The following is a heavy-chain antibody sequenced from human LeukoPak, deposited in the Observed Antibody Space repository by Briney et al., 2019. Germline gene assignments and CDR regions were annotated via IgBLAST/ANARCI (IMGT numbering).Heavy chain of an antibody. Sequence: SETLSLTCTVSGGSSSSYYWSWIRQPPGKGLEWIGYIYYSGSTDYNPSLKSRVTISLDTSKNQFSLKLSSVTAADTAVYYCARAPNCGGDCYSDYWGQGTLVTVSS. CDR1: GGSSSSYY. CDR2: IYYSGST. D-gene: IGHD2-21*02. V-gene: IGHV4-59*01. CDR3: ARAPNCGGDCYSDY. J-gene: IGHJ4*02.